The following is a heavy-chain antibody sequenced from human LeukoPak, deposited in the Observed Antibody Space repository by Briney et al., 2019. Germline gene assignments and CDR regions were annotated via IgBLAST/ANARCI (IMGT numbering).Heavy chain of an antibody. D-gene: IGHD6-19*01. CDR1: GFTFSSYG. J-gene: IGHJ6*03. Sequence: PGGSLRLSCAASGFTFSSYGMHWVCQAPGKGLEWVAFIRYDGSHNNYENSVKGRLPISRDNSKNTLYLQMNSLRAEDTAVYYCARRARGSIAVAANYYYYYMDVWGKGTTVTISS. CDR3: ARRARGSIAVAANYYYYYMDV. CDR2: IRYDGSHN. V-gene: IGHV3-30*02.